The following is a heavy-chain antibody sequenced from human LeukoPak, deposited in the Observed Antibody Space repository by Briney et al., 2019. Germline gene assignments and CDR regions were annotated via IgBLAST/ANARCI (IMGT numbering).Heavy chain of an antibody. CDR1: GASISDYC. CDR3: ARTGRRGYFDF. J-gene: IGHJ2*01. CDR2: LLFRGTA. V-gene: IGHV4-4*09. D-gene: IGHD1-14*01. Sequence: PSETLSLTCNVSGASISDYCWSWVRQSPEKGLEWIASLLFRGTAHYNPSLRSRVAISDDTSNNQFFLRLTSVTTTDTADYYCARTGRRGYFDFWGRGTLVTVSS.